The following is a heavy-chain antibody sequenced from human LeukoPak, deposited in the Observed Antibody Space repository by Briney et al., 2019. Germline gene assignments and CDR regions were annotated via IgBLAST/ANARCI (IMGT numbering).Heavy chain of an antibody. CDR3: ARDRSSGWYPLDY. V-gene: IGHV1-46*01. CDR2: INPSGGST. Sequence: ASLKVSCKASGYIFTDYYMHWVRQAPGQGLEWMGIINPSGGSTSYAQKLQGRVTMTTDSPTSTVYLELSSLRSEDTAMYYCARDRSSGWYPLDYWGQGTLVTVSS. CDR1: GYIFTDYY. J-gene: IGHJ4*02. D-gene: IGHD6-13*01.